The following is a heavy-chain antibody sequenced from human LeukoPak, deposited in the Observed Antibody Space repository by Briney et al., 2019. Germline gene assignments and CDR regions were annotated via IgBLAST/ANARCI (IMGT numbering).Heavy chain of an antibody. J-gene: IGHJ4*02. Sequence: GGSLRLSCTASGFTFGDYAMSWFRQAPGKGLEWVSAISGSGGSTYYADSVKGRLTISRDNSKNTLYLQMNSLRAEDTAVYYCAILTAYYYDSSGPFDYWGQGTLVTVSS. CDR2: ISGSGGST. CDR3: AILTAYYYDSSGPFDY. CDR1: GFTFGDYA. V-gene: IGHV3-23*01. D-gene: IGHD3-22*01.